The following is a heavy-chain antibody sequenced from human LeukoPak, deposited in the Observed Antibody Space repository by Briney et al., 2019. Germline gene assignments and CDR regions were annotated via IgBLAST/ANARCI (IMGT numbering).Heavy chain of an antibody. CDR2: MYHTGSP. CDR3: ARRSVAGTLDY. D-gene: IGHD6-19*01. V-gene: IGHV4/OR15-8*01. J-gene: IGHJ4*02. CDR1: GASVSTSKW. Sequence: SETLSLTCAVSGASVSTSKWWNWVRQPPGKPLEWIGEMYHTGSPNYNPSLKGRLTISVDKSKNQFSLKLSSVTAADTAVYYCARRSVAGTLDYWGQGTLVVVSS.